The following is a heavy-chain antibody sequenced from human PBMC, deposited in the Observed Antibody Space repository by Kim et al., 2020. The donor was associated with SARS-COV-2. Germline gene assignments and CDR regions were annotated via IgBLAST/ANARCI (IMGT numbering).Heavy chain of an antibody. D-gene: IGHD6-6*01. Sequence: SETLSLTCTVSGGSISSSSYYWGWIRQPPGKGLEYIGSVYYSGITYYNPSLKSRVTISIDTSKNQFSLRVSSVTAADTSVYYCARHPGGGSSFYWGQGTLVTVSS. CDR1: GGSISSSSYY. CDR3: ARHPGGGSSFY. V-gene: IGHV4-39*01. CDR2: VYYSGIT. J-gene: IGHJ4*02.